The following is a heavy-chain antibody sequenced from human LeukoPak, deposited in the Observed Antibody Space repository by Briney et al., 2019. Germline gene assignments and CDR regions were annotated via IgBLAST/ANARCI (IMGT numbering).Heavy chain of an antibody. CDR2: INHSGSS. J-gene: IGHJ2*01. Sequence: SETLSLTCGLYGESLSDYYFTWIRQPPGKGLEWIGDINHSGSSFNHSGSSSYNKSLKSRVTISMDTSKNQFSLKLSSVTAADTAVYYCAATSIAVAAWYFDLWGRGTLVTVSS. CDR1: GESLSDYY. CDR3: AATSIAVAAWYFDL. D-gene: IGHD6-19*01. V-gene: IGHV4-34*01.